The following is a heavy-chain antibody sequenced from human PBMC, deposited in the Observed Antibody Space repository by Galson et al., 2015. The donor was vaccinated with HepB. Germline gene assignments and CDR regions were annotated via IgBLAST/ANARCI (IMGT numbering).Heavy chain of an antibody. CDR3: ARGGVVVVAATVY. CDR2: ISSSSSYT. D-gene: IGHD2-15*01. Sequence: SLRLSCAASGFTFSDYYMSWIRQAPGKGLEWVSYISSSSSYTNYADSVKGRFTISRDNAKNSLYLQMNSLRAEDTAVYYCARGGVVVVAATVYWGQGTLVTVSS. J-gene: IGHJ4*02. CDR1: GFTFSDYY. V-gene: IGHV3-11*06.